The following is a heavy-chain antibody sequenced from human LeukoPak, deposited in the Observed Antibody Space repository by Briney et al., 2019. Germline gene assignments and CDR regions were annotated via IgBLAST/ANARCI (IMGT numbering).Heavy chain of an antibody. D-gene: IGHD3-3*01. Sequence: PGGSLRLSCAASGFTSGNYWMHWVRHAPGKGPEWVSRIDNNGTDTHYAVSVKGRFTISRDNAKNTMYLQTNSLRGEDTAVYYCARGMLSSAGYHWYYYMDVWGKGAMVTVSS. J-gene: IGHJ6*03. CDR1: GFTSGNYW. CDR2: IDNNGTDT. CDR3: ARGMLSSAGYHWYYYMDV. V-gene: IGHV3-74*01.